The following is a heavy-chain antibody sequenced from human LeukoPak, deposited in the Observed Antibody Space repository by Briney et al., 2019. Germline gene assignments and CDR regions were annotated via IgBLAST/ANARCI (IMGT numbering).Heavy chain of an antibody. Sequence: SETLSLTCAVSGYSISSSNWWGWIRQPPGKGLEWIGYIYYSGSTNYNPSLKSRVTISVDTSKNQFSLKLSSVTAADTAVYYCARVKKSGFGEPYYFDYWGQGTLVTVSS. CDR3: ARVKKSGFGEPYYFDY. D-gene: IGHD3-10*01. V-gene: IGHV4-28*03. CDR2: IYYSGST. CDR1: GYSISSSNW. J-gene: IGHJ4*02.